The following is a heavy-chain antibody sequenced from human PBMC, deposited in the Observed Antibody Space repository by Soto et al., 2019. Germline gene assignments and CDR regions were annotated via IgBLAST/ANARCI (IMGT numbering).Heavy chain of an antibody. CDR1: GYTFTSYD. D-gene: IGHD4-17*01. CDR2: MNPNSGNT. CDR3: ARRLPSGSHCYYYYYMDV. J-gene: IGHJ6*03. V-gene: IGHV1-8*01. Sequence: QVQLVQSGAEVKKPGASVKVSCKASGYTFTSYDINWVRQATGQGLEWMGWMNPNSGNTGYAQKFQGRVTMTRNTSISTAYMELSSLRSEDTAVYYCARRLPSGSHCYYYYYMDVWGKGTTVTVSS.